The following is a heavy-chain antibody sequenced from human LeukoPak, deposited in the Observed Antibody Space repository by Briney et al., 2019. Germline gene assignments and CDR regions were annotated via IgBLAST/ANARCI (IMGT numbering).Heavy chain of an antibody. J-gene: IGHJ4*02. D-gene: IGHD2-15*01. CDR3: ARDDPDGVVVAASFDY. V-gene: IGHV1-18*01. CDR1: GYTFTSYG. Sequence: GASVKVSCKASGYTFTSYGISWVRQAPGQGLEWMGWISAYNGNTNYAQKLQGRVTMTTDTSTSTAYMELRSLRSDDTAVYYCARDDPDGVVVAASFDYWGQGTLVTVSS. CDR2: ISAYNGNT.